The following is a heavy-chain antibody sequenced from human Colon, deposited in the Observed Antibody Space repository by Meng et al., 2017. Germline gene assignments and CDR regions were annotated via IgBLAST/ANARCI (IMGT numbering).Heavy chain of an antibody. Sequence: QAEVPAPGPGLVKPSETLSLACAVSGYSLNSGYYWGWIRQAPGRGLEWIASMHHSGSTYYNPSLKTRLSLSIDTSRNELSLKLTSVTAADSAVYYCARESGLLSAIVEIGRAGRFDPWGLGTLVTVSS. CDR3: ARESGLLSAIVEIGRAGRFDP. J-gene: IGHJ5*02. CDR2: MHHSGST. V-gene: IGHV4-38-2*02. CDR1: GYSLNSGYY. D-gene: IGHD2/OR15-2a*01.